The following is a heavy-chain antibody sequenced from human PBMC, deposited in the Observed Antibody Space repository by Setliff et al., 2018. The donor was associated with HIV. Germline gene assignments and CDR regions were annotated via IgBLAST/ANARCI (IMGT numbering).Heavy chain of an antibody. V-gene: IGHV2-26*01. CDR3: ARLMKTYYYDTSGYYAPWGNFDH. D-gene: IGHD3-22*01. CDR1: GFSLSNTRMG. CDR2: IFSDDEK. Sequence: PTLVHPQESLTLTCTVSGFSLSNTRMGVSWIRQPPGKALEWLTHIFSDDEKSYSTSLKSRLTISKDTSKSQVVLTMTNLDPVDTATYYCARLMKTYYYDTSGYYAPWGNFDHWGQGTLVTVSS. J-gene: IGHJ4*02.